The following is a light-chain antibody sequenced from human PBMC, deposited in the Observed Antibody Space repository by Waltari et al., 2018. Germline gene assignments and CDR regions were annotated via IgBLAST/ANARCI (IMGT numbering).Light chain of an antibody. CDR1: SSDVGSYNL. CDR3: CSYAGSSTWV. Sequence: QSALTQPASVSGSPGQSITISCTGTSSDVGSYNLFSWYRQLPGTAPKLMIYEGSKRPSGVSNRFSGSKSGNTASLTISGLQAEDEADYYCCSYAGSSTWVFGGGTKLTVL. V-gene: IGLV2-23*01. CDR2: EGS. J-gene: IGLJ3*02.